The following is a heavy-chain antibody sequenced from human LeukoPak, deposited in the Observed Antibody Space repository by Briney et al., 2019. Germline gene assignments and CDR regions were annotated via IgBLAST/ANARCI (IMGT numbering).Heavy chain of an antibody. CDR2: IRSKAYGGTT. D-gene: IGHD2-2*02. V-gene: IGHV3-49*04. Sequence: PGGSLRLSCTASGFTFGDYAMSWVRQAPGKGLEWVGFIRSKAYGGTTEYAASVKGRFTISRDDSKSIAYLQMNSLKTEDTAVYYCTRQYCSSTSCYTHFDYWGQGTLVTVSS. CDR3: TRQYCSSTSCYTHFDY. CDR1: GFTFGDYA. J-gene: IGHJ4*02.